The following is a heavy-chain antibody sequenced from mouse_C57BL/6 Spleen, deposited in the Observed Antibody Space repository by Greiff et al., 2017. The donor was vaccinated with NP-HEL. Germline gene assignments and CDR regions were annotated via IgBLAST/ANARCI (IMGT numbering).Heavy chain of an antibody. CDR3: ASYYYAMDY. J-gene: IGHJ4*01. CDR2: LSYSGST. V-gene: IGHV3-1*01. Sequence: DVKLQESGPGLVKPSQSLSLTCTVTGYSITSGYDWHLIRHFPGNKLEWMGYLSYSGSTNYNPSLKSRISITHDTSKSHFVLKLNSVTTEDTATYYCASYYYAMDYWGQGTSVTVSS. CDR1: GYSITSGYD.